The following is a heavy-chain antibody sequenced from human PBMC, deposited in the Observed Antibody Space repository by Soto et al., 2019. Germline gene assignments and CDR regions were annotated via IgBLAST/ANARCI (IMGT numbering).Heavy chain of an antibody. D-gene: IGHD1-7*01. J-gene: IGHJ6*02. Sequence: QVQLQESGPGLVKPSETLSLTCTVSGGSISSYYWSWIRQPPGKGLEWIGYIYYSRSTNYNPSLKSRVTISVDTSKNQFSLKLSSVTAADTAVYYCAREGLTGTIGLYYYYGMDVWGQGTTVTVSS. V-gene: IGHV4-59*01. CDR3: AREGLTGTIGLYYYYGMDV. CDR2: IYYSRST. CDR1: GGSISSYY.